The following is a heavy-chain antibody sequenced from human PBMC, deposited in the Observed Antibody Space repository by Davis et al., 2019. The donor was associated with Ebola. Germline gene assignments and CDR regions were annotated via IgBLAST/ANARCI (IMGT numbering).Heavy chain of an antibody. J-gene: IGHJ4*02. CDR2: IKEDGSVK. CDR1: GFMFSNYW. Sequence: GESLKISCAASGFMFSNYWVAWGRQAPGKGLEWVAHIKEDGSVKDYVDSVKGRFTISRDNAKKSVYLQMNSLRVEDTAVYYCVRDGWGSLFDYWGQGTLVTVSS. D-gene: IGHD7-27*01. CDR3: VRDGWGSLFDY. V-gene: IGHV3-7*03.